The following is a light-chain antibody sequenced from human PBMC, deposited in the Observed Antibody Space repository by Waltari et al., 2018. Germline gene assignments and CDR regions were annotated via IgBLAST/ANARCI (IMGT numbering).Light chain of an antibody. J-gene: IGKJ2*01. CDR1: QSLVFSDGNFY. CDR2: KVS. Sequence: DAVMTQSPLSLPVTLGQPASISCRSSQSLVFSDGNFYLNWFQQRAGQSPRRVINKVSNRDDGVPERFSGSGSGTDFTLKISRVEAEDVGGVYYCMQATHWPYTFGQGTKLEIK. V-gene: IGKV2-30*01. CDR3: MQATHWPYT.